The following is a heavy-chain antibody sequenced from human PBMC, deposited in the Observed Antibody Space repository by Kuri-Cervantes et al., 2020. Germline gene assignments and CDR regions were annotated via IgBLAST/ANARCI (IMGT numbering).Heavy chain of an antibody. CDR2: MSFDETKK. CDR1: GFTFRLYA. Sequence: GGSLRLSCAASGFTFRLYAMHWVRQAPGKGLEWVAVMSFDETKKYYADSVKGRFTISRDNSKNTLFLQMNSLRAEDTAVYYCAKVFHYYYGMDVWGQGTTVTVSS. V-gene: IGHV3-30*04. CDR3: AKVFHYYYGMDV. J-gene: IGHJ6*02.